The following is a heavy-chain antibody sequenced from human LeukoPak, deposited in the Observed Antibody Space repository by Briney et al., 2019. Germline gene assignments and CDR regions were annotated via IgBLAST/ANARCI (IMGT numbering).Heavy chain of an antibody. J-gene: IGHJ6*02. Sequence: GGSLRLSCAASGFTFSSYAMSWVRQAPGKGLEGVSAISGSGGSTYYADSVRGGFTISRDNPKNTLYLQMNSLRAEDTAVYYCAKVRGGGEPSWVYYYYYGMDVWGQGTTVTVSS. CDR1: GFTFSSYA. CDR2: ISGSGGST. D-gene: IGHD3-16*01. V-gene: IGHV3-23*01. CDR3: AKVRGGGEPSWVYYYYYGMDV.